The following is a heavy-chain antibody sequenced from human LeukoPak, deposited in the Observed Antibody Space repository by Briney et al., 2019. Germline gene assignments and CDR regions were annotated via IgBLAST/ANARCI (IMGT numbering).Heavy chain of an antibody. V-gene: IGHV4-34*01. CDR1: GGSFSGYY. D-gene: IGHD2-2*01. Sequence: PSETLSLTCAVYGGSFSGYYWSWIRQPPGKGLEWIGEINHSGSTNYNPSLKSRVTISVDTSKNQFSLKLSSVTAADTAVYYCARGVPAAMWYYYYGMDVWGQGTTVTVSS. CDR2: INHSGST. CDR3: ARGVPAAMWYYYYGMDV. J-gene: IGHJ6*02.